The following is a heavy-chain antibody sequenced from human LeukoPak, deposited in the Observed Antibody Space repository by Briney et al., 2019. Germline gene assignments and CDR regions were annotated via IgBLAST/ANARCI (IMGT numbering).Heavy chain of an antibody. Sequence: ASVKVSRKASGYTFSSYGISWVRQAPGQGLEWMGWISAYNGNTNYAQKLQGRVTMTTDTSTSTAYMELRSLRSDDTAVYYCARDAAEDYYDSSGSFDYWGQGTLVTVSS. J-gene: IGHJ4*02. V-gene: IGHV1-18*01. CDR3: ARDAAEDYYDSSGSFDY. CDR2: ISAYNGNT. CDR1: GYTFSSYG. D-gene: IGHD3-22*01.